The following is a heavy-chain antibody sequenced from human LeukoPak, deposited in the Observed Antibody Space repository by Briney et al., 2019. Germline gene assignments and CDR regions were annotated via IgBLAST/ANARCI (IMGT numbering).Heavy chain of an antibody. CDR1: GYTFTSYA. D-gene: IGHD3-22*01. Sequence: ASVKVSCKASGYTFTSYAMHWVRQAPGQRLEWMGWISAYNGNTKYAQKFQGRVTMTTDTSTSTAYMELRSLRSDDTAVYYCARGEYYDSSLSEIWGQGTMVTVSS. V-gene: IGHV1-3*01. CDR2: ISAYNGNT. J-gene: IGHJ3*02. CDR3: ARGEYYDSSLSEI.